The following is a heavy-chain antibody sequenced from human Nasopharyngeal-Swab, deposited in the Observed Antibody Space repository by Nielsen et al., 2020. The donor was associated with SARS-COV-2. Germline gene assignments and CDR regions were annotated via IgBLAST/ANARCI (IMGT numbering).Heavy chain of an antibody. D-gene: IGHD1-7*01. J-gene: IGHJ4*02. CDR1: GFTFSSYW. CDR2: IWYDGSNK. V-gene: IGHV3-33*08. Sequence: GGSLRLSCAASGFTFSSYWMIWVRQAPGKGLEWVAVIWYDGSNKYYADSVKGRFTISRDNSKNTLYLQMNSLRAEDTAVYYCARLLELPDYWGQGTLVTVSS. CDR3: ARLLELPDY.